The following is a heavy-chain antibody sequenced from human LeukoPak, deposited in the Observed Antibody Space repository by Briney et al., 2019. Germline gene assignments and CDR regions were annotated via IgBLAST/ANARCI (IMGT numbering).Heavy chain of an antibody. CDR1: GFTFTDYI. D-gene: IGHD3-3*01. J-gene: IGHJ4*02. Sequence: GGSLRLSCTASGFTFTDYIMHWVRQAPGRGLEWVSSISGSGAYIYYADSVKGRFTISRDSAKNSLYLQMNSLRVEDTAFYYCAIVGYDLDYWGQGTLVTVSS. CDR2: ISGSGAYI. CDR3: AIVGYDLDY. V-gene: IGHV3-21*04.